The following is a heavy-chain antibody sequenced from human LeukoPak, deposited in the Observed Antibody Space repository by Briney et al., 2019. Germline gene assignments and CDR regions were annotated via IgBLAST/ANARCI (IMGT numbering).Heavy chain of an antibody. CDR2: INHSGST. CDR1: GGSFSGYY. CDR3: ARYFYGSSWPTNWFDP. D-gene: IGHD6-13*01. J-gene: IGHJ5*02. Sequence: RASETLSLTCAVYGGSFSGYYWSWIRQPPGKGLEWIGEINHSGSTNYNPSLKSRVTISVDTSKNQFSLKLSSVTAADTAVYYCARYFYGSSWPTNWFDPWGQGTLVTVSS. V-gene: IGHV4-34*01.